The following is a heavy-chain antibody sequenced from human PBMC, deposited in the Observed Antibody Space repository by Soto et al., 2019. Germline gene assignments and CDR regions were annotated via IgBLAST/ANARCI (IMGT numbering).Heavy chain of an antibody. Sequence: QVQLVESGGGVVQPGRSLRLSCAVSGFTFSSYGMHWVRQAPGKGLEWVAHISYDGSNEHYVDSVKGRFTISRDNSKNTLYLQMNSLRAEDTAVYYFAKDNIFDYWGQGTLVTVSS. J-gene: IGHJ4*02. CDR2: ISYDGSNE. CDR1: GFTFSSYG. CDR3: AKDNIFDY. V-gene: IGHV3-30*18.